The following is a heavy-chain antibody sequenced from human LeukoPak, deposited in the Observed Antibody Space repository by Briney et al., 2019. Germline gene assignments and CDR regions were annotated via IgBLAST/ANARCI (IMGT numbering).Heavy chain of an antibody. V-gene: IGHV4-59*12. CDR2: IYYSGST. Sequence: SETLSLTCTVSGGSISSYYWSWIRQPPGKGLEGIGYIYYSGSTNYNPSLKSRVTISVDTSKNQFSLKLSSVTAADTAVYYCARLGITMVRGVITSYYYYMDVWGKGTTVTVSS. CDR3: ARLGITMVRGVITSYYYYMDV. CDR1: GGSISSYY. D-gene: IGHD3-10*01. J-gene: IGHJ6*03.